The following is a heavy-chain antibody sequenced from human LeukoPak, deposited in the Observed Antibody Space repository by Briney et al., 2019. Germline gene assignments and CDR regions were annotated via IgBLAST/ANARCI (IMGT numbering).Heavy chain of an antibody. CDR1: GFTFSSYA. J-gene: IGHJ4*02. V-gene: IGHV3-23*01. Sequence: TGGSLRLSCAASGFTFSSYAMIWVRQAPGKGLEWVSAISGSGGSTYYADSVKGRFTISRDNSKNTLYLQMNSLRAEDTAVYYCAKTYVTTVTTNDYWGQGTLVTVSS. D-gene: IGHD4-17*01. CDR3: AKTYVTTVTTNDY. CDR2: ISGSGGST.